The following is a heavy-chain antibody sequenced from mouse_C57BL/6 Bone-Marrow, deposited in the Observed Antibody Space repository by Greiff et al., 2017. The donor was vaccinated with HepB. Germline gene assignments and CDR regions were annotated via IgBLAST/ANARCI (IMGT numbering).Heavy chain of an antibody. Sequence: QVQLQQSGPGLVAPSQSLSITCTVSGFSLTSYAISWVRQPPGKGLEWLGVIWTGGGTNYNSALKSRLSISKDNSKSQVFLKMNSLQTDDTARYYCARKRDGSSYWYFDVWGTGTTVTVSS. D-gene: IGHD1-1*01. CDR2: IWTGGGT. J-gene: IGHJ1*03. CDR3: ARKRDGSSYWYFDV. V-gene: IGHV2-9-1*01. CDR1: GFSLTSYA.